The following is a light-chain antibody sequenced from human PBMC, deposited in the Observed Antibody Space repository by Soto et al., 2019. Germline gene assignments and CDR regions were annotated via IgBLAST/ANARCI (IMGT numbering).Light chain of an antibody. Sequence: DIPMTQSPSTLSASVGDRVTITCRASQSISTWLAWYQQKPGKAPKLLIYDVSNLESGVPLRFSGSGSGTEFTLTISSLQPDDVATYYCQQYNTFWTFGQGTKVEIK. CDR2: DVS. CDR1: QSISTW. CDR3: QQYNTFWT. V-gene: IGKV1-5*01. J-gene: IGKJ1*01.